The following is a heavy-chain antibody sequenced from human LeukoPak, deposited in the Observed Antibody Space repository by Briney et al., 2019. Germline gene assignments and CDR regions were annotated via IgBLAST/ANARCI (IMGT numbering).Heavy chain of an antibody. Sequence: ASVKVSCKASGYTFTSYYMHWVRQAPGQGLEWMGIINPSGGSTSYAQKFQGRVTMTRDMSTSTVYVELSSLRSEDTAVYYCARGQLLWFGELLPWGQGTLVTVSS. D-gene: IGHD3-10*01. J-gene: IGHJ5*02. V-gene: IGHV1-46*01. CDR2: INPSGGST. CDR1: GYTFTSYY. CDR3: ARGQLLWFGELLP.